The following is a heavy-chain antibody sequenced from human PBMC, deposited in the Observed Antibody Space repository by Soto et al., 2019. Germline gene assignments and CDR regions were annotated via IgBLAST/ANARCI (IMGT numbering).Heavy chain of an antibody. CDR3: ASAHVASWYYFAY. J-gene: IGHJ4*02. CDR2: ISYDGNKK. Sequence: LRLSCAASGFTFITYAMHWVRQAPGKGLEWVAVISYDGNKKYYADSVKGRFTLSRDNSKNTLYLQMNSLRVEDTAVYYCASAHVASWYYFAYWGQGTLVTVSS. D-gene: IGHD6-13*01. CDR1: GFTFITYA. V-gene: IGHV3-30-3*01.